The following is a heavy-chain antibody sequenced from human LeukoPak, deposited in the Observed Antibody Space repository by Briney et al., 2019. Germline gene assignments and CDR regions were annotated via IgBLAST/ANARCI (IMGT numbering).Heavy chain of an antibody. CDR3: ARGGSTAYVFDC. CDR2: ISTSGDGT. J-gene: IGHJ4*02. Sequence: GGSLRLSCAASGFTFSTYAMTWVRQAPGKGLEWVAGISTSGDGTYYADSVKGRFTISRDNSKNTLCLQMSSLRPEDTAVYYCARGGSTAYVFDCWGQGALITASA. D-gene: IGHD5-12*01. CDR1: GFTFSTYA. V-gene: IGHV3-23*01.